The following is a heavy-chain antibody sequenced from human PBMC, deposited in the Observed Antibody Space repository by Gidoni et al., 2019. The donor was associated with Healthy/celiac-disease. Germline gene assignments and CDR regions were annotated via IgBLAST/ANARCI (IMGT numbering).Heavy chain of an antibody. V-gene: IGHV3-30*18. D-gene: IGHD3-10*01. J-gene: IGHJ4*02. Sequence: QVQLVESGGGVVQPGRSLRLSCAASGFTFSSYGMHWVRQAPGKGLGWVAVISYDGSNKYYAESVKGRFTISRDNSKNTLYLQMNSLRAEDTAVYYCAKDHYYGSGSYYFDYWGQGTLVTVSS. CDR2: ISYDGSNK. CDR3: AKDHYYGSGSYYFDY. CDR1: GFTFSSYG.